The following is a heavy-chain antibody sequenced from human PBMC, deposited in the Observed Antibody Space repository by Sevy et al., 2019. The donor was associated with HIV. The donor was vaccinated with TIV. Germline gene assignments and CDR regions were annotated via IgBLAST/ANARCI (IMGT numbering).Heavy chain of an antibody. Sequence: SETLSLTCSASGGSLITTNYYWAWLRQSPGKGLEWIASIYYSGSTYYNPSLKARVTVSVDTSRSQFSLILNSVTAADTSVYYCAAHEGVTISEARFDPWGQGTLVTVSS. V-gene: IGHV4-39*01. CDR3: AAHEGVTISEARFDP. CDR1: GGSLITTNYY. CDR2: IYYSGST. D-gene: IGHD1-1*01. J-gene: IGHJ5*02.